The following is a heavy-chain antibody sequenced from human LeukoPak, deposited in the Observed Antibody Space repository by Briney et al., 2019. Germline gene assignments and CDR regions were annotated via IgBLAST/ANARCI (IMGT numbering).Heavy chain of an antibody. J-gene: IGHJ4*02. CDR1: GFTFSSYS. D-gene: IGHD2-2*03. CDR3: ARARGGYCSSTSCYDFDY. V-gene: IGHV3-21*01. CDR2: ISSSSSYI. Sequence: PGGSLRLSCAASGFTFSSYSMNWVRQAPGKGLEWVSSISSSSSYIYYADSVEGRFTISRDNAKNSLYLQMNSLRAEDTAVYYCARARGGYCSSTSCYDFDYWGQGTLVTVSS.